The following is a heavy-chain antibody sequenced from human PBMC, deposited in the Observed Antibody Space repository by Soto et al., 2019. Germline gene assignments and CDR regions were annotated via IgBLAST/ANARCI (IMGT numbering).Heavy chain of an antibody. CDR2: IYYSGST. Sequence: SETLSLTCTVSGGSISSGGYYWSWIRQHPGRGLEWIGYIYYSGSTYYNPSLKSRVTISVDTSKNQFSLKLSSVTAADTAVYYCASLGGGSSSWYVTDLDYYYYGMDVWGQGTTVTVSS. D-gene: IGHD6-13*01. CDR1: GGSISSGGYY. J-gene: IGHJ6*02. V-gene: IGHV4-31*03. CDR3: ASLGGGSSSWYVTDLDYYYYGMDV.